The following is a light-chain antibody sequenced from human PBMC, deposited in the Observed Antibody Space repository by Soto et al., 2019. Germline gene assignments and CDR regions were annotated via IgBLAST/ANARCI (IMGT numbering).Light chain of an antibody. CDR2: EVS. Sequence: QSALTQPASVSGSPGQSITISCTGTSSGIRDYNYVSWYQQLPGNAPKLIMYEVSNRPSGISNRFSGSKSGNTASLTIPGLQAEDEADYYCSSKSPDLFGTGTKVTVL. CDR3: SSKSPDL. V-gene: IGLV2-14*01. J-gene: IGLJ1*01. CDR1: SSGIRDYNY.